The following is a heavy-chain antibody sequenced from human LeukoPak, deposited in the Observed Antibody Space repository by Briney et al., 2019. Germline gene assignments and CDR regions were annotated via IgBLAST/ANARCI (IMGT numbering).Heavy chain of an antibody. CDR1: GGSISSSNYY. D-gene: IGHD3-3*01. Sequence: SETLSLTCTVSGGSISSSNYYWGWIRQPPGKGLEWIGNIFYSGSTYYGPSLKSRLTISVDTSKNQFSLKLSSVTAADTAVYYCAREIRFLEWLLYRYPVQYFDYWGQGTLVTVSS. V-gene: IGHV4-39*07. J-gene: IGHJ4*02. CDR2: IFYSGST. CDR3: AREIRFLEWLLYRYPVQYFDY.